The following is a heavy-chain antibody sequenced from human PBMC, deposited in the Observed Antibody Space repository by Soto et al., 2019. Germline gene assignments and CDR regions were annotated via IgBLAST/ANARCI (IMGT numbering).Heavy chain of an antibody. D-gene: IGHD6-6*01. J-gene: IGHJ6*02. CDR2: ISGSGGST. CDR3: ANAHGRPQQYYYYYGMDV. CDR1: GFTFSSYA. V-gene: IGHV3-23*01. Sequence: EVQLLESGGGLVQPGGSLRLSCAASGFTFSSYAMSWVRQAPGKGLEWVSAISGSGGSTYYADSVKGRFTISRDNSKNTLYLQMNSLRAEDTAVYYCANAHGRPQQYYYYYGMDVWGQGTTVTVSS.